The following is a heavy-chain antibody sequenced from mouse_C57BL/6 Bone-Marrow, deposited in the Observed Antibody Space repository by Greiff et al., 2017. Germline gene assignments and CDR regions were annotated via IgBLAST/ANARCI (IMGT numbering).Heavy chain of an antibody. D-gene: IGHD2-1*01. V-gene: IGHV1-26*01. CDR1: GYTFTDYY. J-gene: IGHJ3*01. CDR2: INPNNGGT. Sequence: EVQLQQSGPELVKPGASVKISCKASGYTFTDYYMNWVKQSHGKSLEWIGDINPNNGGTSYNQKFKGKATLTVDKSSSTAYMELRSLTSEDSAVYYGARSGYGNYGFAYWGQGTLVTVSA. CDR3: ARSGYGNYGFAY.